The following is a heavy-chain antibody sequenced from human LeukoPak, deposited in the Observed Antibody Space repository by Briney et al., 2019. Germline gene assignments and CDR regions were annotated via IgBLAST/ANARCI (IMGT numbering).Heavy chain of an antibody. D-gene: IGHD3-22*01. CDR2: FDPEDGET. CDR3: ARTSVAAHDKIGFVDY. V-gene: IGHV1-24*01. CDR1: GYTLTELS. J-gene: IGHJ4*02. Sequence: ASVKVSCKVSGYTLTELSMHWVRQAPGKGLEWMGGFDPEDGETIYAQKFQGRVTVTTDTTTATVSMELRSLTSDDTALYYCARTSVAAHDKIGFVDYWGQGTLVTVSS.